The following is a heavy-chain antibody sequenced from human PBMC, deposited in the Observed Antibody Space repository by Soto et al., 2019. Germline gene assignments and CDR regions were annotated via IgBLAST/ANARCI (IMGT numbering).Heavy chain of an antibody. D-gene: IGHD1-1*01. J-gene: IGHJ4*02. CDR3: ARGNPVPLDY. V-gene: IGHV4-39*07. Sequence: SETLSLTCTVSGGSISSSSYYWGWIRQPPGKGLEWIGSIYHSGSTYYNPSLKSRVTISVDRSKNQFSLKLSSVTAADTAVYYCARGNPVPLDYWGQGTLVTVSS. CDR1: GGSISSSSYY. CDR2: IYHSGST.